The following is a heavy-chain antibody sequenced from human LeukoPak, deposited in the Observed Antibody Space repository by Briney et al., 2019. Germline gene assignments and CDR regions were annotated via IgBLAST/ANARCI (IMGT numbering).Heavy chain of an antibody. CDR3: TTDTHRFGYYDSSGYYYKGPAGY. CDR1: GFSLRSYE. V-gene: IGHV3-15*01. Sequence: GGSLRLSCAASGFSLRSYEMNWVRQAPGKGLEWVGRIKSKTDGGTTDYAAPVKGRFTISRDDSKNTLYLQMNSLKTEDTAVYYCTTDTHRFGYYDSSGYYYKGPAGYWGQGTLVTVSS. D-gene: IGHD3-22*01. J-gene: IGHJ4*02. CDR2: IKSKTDGGTT.